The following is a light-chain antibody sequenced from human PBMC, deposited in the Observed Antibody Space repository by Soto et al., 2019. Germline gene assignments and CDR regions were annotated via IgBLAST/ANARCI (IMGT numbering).Light chain of an antibody. Sequence: QSALTQPASVSGSHGHSITISCTGTNSDVGSYNLVSWYQQHPDKAPKLMIYEGTKRPSGVSNRFSGSKSGNTASLTISGLQAEDEAEYYCSSYAGSTTFVVFGGGTKLTVL. CDR3: SSYAGSTTFVV. V-gene: IGLV2-23*03. CDR2: EGT. CDR1: NSDVGSYNL. J-gene: IGLJ2*01.